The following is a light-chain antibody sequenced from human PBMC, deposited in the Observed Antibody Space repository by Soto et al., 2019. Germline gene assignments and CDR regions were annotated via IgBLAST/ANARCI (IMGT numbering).Light chain of an antibody. V-gene: IGKV1-12*01. CDR1: QGVSTY. CDR2: GAT. CDR3: QQSNSFPLT. J-gene: IGKJ4*01. Sequence: DIQMTQSPSSVSASVGDTVTIACRASQGVSTYLAWYQQKPGKAPKFLIYGATSLQTGVPSRFSGSGSGTDFTLTISNLQPEDSETYYCQQSNSFPLTFGGGTKVEIK.